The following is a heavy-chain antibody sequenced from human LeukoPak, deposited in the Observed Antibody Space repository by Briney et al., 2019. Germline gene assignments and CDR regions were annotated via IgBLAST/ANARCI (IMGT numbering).Heavy chain of an antibody. D-gene: IGHD3-10*01. CDR3: ARAPTYYYGSGSSRFDP. J-gene: IGHJ5*02. CDR1: GGSFSGYY. CDR2: INHSGST. V-gene: IGHV4-34*01. Sequence: SETLSLTCAVYGGSFSGYYWSWIRQPPGKGLEWIGEINHSGSTNYNPSLKSRVTISVDTSKNQFSLKLSSVSAADTAVYYCARAPTYYYGSGSSRFDPWGQGTLVTVSS.